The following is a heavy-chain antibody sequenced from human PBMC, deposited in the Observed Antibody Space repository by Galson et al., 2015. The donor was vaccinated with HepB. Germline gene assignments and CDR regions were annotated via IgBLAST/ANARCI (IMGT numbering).Heavy chain of an antibody. CDR2: ISYDGSNK. D-gene: IGHD1-1*01. J-gene: IGHJ4*02. CDR3: ARDRRTGTTRVIGDY. Sequence: SLRLSCAASGFTFSSYAMHWVRQAPGKGLEWVAVISYDGSNKYYADSVKGRFTISRDNSKNTLYLQMNSLRAEDTAVYYCARDRRTGTTRVIGDYWGQGTLVTVSS. CDR1: GFTFSSYA. V-gene: IGHV3-30*04.